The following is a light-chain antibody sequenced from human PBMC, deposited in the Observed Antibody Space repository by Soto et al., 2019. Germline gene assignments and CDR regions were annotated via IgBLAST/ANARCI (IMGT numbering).Light chain of an antibody. V-gene: IGKV3-15*01. CDR2: GAS. Sequence: EIVMTQSPATLSVSPGERATLSCRASQSVSSNLAWYQQKPGQAPRLLIYGASTRATVIPARFSGSGSGTEFTLTISSLQSEDFAVCYCQQYNNWPETFGQGTKLEIK. J-gene: IGKJ2*01. CDR1: QSVSSN. CDR3: QQYNNWPET.